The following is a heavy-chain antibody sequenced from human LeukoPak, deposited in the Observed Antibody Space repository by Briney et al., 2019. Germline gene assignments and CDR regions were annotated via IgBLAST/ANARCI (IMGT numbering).Heavy chain of an antibody. D-gene: IGHD3-10*01. V-gene: IGHV4-59*01. CDR2: IYYSGST. Sequence: SETLSLTCTVSGGSISSYYWSWIRQPPGKGLEWIGYIYYSGSTNYNPSLKSRVTISVDTSKNQFSLKLRSVTAADTAVYYCARALYGSGSYYFDYWGQGTLVTVSS. CDR3: ARALYGSGSYYFDY. J-gene: IGHJ4*02. CDR1: GGSISSYY.